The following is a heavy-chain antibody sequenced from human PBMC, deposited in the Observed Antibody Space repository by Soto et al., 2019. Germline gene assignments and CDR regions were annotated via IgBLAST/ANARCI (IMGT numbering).Heavy chain of an antibody. CDR2: IIPIYGTA. D-gene: IGHD1-26*01. V-gene: IGHV1-69*13. Sequence: SVKVSCKASGGTFSSCTISWVRQAPGQGLEWMGGIIPIYGTANYAQKFQGRVTITADASTRTAYMELSSLRSEDTAVYYCAKDRRADWESYYYYAMDVSGPGTTVTVSS. CDR3: AKDRRADWESYYYYAMDV. J-gene: IGHJ6*02. CDR1: GGTFSSCT.